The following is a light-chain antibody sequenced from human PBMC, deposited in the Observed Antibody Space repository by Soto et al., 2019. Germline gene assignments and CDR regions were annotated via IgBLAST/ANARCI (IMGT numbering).Light chain of an antibody. CDR3: QQYKNWWT. CDR1: QSVSSGY. J-gene: IGKJ1*01. CDR2: GAS. V-gene: IGKV3-20*01. Sequence: EIVLTQSPGTLSLSPVERATLSCRASQSVSSGYLAWYQQKPGQATRLLIYGASSRAAGIPDKLRGCGSGAHFTLTISSLQSEDFGVYYCQQYKNWWTFGQWTKVDIK.